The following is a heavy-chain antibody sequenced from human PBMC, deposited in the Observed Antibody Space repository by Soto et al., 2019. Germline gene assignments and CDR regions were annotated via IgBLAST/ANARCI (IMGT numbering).Heavy chain of an antibody. CDR3: TAPRGDSHYGFDP. Sequence: GGSLRLSCTASGFIFSDFSMYWVRQASGKGLEWVGRVRSKANKYATTYGASVTGRFTISRDDSKNTAYLQMDSLKTDDTAVYYCTAPRGDSHYGFDPWGQGT. J-gene: IGHJ5*02. CDR2: VRSKANKYAT. D-gene: IGHD4-4*01. CDR1: GFIFSDFS. V-gene: IGHV3-73*01.